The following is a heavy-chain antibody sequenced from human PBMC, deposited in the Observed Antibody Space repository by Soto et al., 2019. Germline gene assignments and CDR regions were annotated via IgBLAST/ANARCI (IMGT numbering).Heavy chain of an antibody. D-gene: IGHD5-18*01. Sequence: QVQLQQWGAGLLKPSETLSLTCGVYGGSFSAYYWSWIRQPPGKGLEWIGEISYTGSSNYNPSLNSRVTISVDTSKNQFSLRLGSVTAADTAVYYCARGGRGMSTARAGMDVWGQGTTVTVSS. CDR2: ISYTGSS. J-gene: IGHJ6*02. CDR3: ARGGRGMSTARAGMDV. CDR1: GGSFSAYY. V-gene: IGHV4-34*02.